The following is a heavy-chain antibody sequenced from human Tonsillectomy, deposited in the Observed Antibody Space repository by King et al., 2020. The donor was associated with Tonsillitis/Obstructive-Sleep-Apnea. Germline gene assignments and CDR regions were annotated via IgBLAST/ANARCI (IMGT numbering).Heavy chain of an antibody. CDR3: ARVTQQYYYYNMDV. D-gene: IGHD6-13*01. V-gene: IGHV3-53*04. Sequence: VQLVESGGGLVQPGGSLRLSCAASGFTVSSNYMSWVRQAPGKGLEWVSVIYSGGSTYYADSVKGRFTISRHNSKNTLYLQMNSLRAEDTAVYYCARVTQQYYYYNMDVWGKGTTVTVSS. J-gene: IGHJ6*03. CDR2: IYSGGST. CDR1: GFTVSSNY.